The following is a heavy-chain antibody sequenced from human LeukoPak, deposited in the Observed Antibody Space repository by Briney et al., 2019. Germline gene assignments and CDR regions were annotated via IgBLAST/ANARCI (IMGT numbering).Heavy chain of an antibody. CDR1: GYTFTGYG. CDR2: ISAYNGNT. CDR3: ARDPDLDCSGGSCYYNWLDP. V-gene: IGHV1-18*01. D-gene: IGHD2-15*01. Sequence: ASVKVSCKASGYTFTGYGISWVRQAPGQGLEWMGWISAYNGNTNYAQKLQGRVTMTTDTSTSTAYMELRSLRSDDTAVYYCARDPDLDCSGGSCYYNWLDPWGQGTLVTVSS. J-gene: IGHJ5*02.